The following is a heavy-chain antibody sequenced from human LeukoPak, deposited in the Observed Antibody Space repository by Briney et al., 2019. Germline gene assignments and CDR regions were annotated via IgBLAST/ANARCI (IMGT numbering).Heavy chain of an antibody. CDR1: GYTFTSYD. V-gene: IGHV1-8*02. J-gene: IGHJ5*02. CDR3: ARGGLHCSSTSCYDWFDP. CDR2: MNPNSGNT. Sequence: GASVKVSCKASGYTFTSYDINWVRQATGQGLEWMGWMNPNSGNTGYAQKFQGRVTMTRNTSISTAYMELSSLRSEDTAVYYCARGGLHCSSTSCYDWFDPWGQGTLVTVSS. D-gene: IGHD2-2*01.